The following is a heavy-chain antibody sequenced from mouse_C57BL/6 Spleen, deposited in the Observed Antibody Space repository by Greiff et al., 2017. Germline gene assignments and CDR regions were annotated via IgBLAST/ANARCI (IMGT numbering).Heavy chain of an antibody. CDR2: IHPSDSDT. CDR1: GYTFTSYW. D-gene: IGHD2-4*01. V-gene: IGHV1-74*01. J-gene: IGHJ2*01. CDR3: AIIPYDYDRTLDY. Sequence: QVQLQQPGAELVKPGASVKLSCKASGYTFTSYWMHWVKQRPGQGLEWIGMIHPSDSDTNYNQKFKGKATLTVDKSSSTAYMQLSSLTSEDSAVYYCAIIPYDYDRTLDYWGQGTTLTVSS.